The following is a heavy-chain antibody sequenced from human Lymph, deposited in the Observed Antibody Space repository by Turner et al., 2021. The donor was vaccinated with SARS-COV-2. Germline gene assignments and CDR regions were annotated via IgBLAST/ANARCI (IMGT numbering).Heavy chain of an antibody. CDR3: AREGYCSTTSCYRGQYYYYGMDV. V-gene: IGHV1-18*04. J-gene: IGHJ6*02. D-gene: IGHD2-2*02. CDR2: ISAYNGYT. CDR1: GYTFTSYG. Sequence: VQLVQSGAEVKKPGASGKVSCKAPGYTFTSYGISWVRQAPGQGLEWMGWISAYNGYTNYAQKLQGRVTMTTDTATSTAYMELRSLRSDDTAVYYCAREGYCSTTSCYRGQYYYYGMDVWGQGTTVTVSS.